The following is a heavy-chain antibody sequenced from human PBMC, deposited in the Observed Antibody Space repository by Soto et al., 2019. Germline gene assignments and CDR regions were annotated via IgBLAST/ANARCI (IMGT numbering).Heavy chain of an antibody. Sequence: SVKVSCKASGGTFSNHAISWVRQAPGQGLEWMGVIIPILGTIKYAQKFQGRVRITADESTSTAYMDLSSLTFEDTAVHYCARPKTYYYDSDTYYLNGFDYWGQGTRVTVSS. D-gene: IGHD3-22*01. CDR3: ARPKTYYYDSDTYYLNGFDY. CDR2: IIPILGTI. V-gene: IGHV1-69*13. J-gene: IGHJ4*02. CDR1: GGTFSNHA.